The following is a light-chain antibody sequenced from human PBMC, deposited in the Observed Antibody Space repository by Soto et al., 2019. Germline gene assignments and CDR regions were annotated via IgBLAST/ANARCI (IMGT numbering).Light chain of an antibody. V-gene: IGKV1-39*01. CDR2: AAS. J-gene: IGKJ1*01. CDR1: QSISSY. Sequence: DIQRTQSPSSLSASVGDRVTLTCRASQSISSYLNCYQQKPGKAPKLLIYAASSLQSGVPSRFSGSGSGTDFALTISSLQPEDFASYYCQQSYSSPWTFGQGTKVEIK. CDR3: QQSYSSPWT.